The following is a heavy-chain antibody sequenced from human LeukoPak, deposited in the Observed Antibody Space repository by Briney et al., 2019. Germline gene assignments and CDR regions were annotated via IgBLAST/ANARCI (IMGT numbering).Heavy chain of an antibody. D-gene: IGHD4-17*01. V-gene: IGHV4-59*08. CDR3: AVHMTTVTRVDY. CDR1: GGSISSYY. Sequence: SETLSLTCTVSGGSISSYYWSWIRQPPGKGLEWIGYIYYSGSTNYNPSLKSRVTISVDTSKNQFSLKLSSVTAADTAVYYCAVHMTTVTRVDYWGQGTLVTVSS. J-gene: IGHJ4*02. CDR2: IYYSGST.